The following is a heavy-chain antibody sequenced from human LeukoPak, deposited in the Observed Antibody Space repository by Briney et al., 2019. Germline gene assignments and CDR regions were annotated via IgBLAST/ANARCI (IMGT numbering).Heavy chain of an antibody. CDR3: ARDTVGATFPGAFDI. V-gene: IGHV4-34*01. Sequence: SETLSLTCAVYSGSFSGYYWTWFRQPPGKGLEWIGSLYYSGTTYYNPSLKSRVTISLDTSKNQFSLKLSSVTAADTAVYFCARDTVGATFPGAFDIWGQGTMVTVSS. CDR2: LYYSGTT. D-gene: IGHD1-26*01. CDR1: SGSFSGYY. J-gene: IGHJ3*02.